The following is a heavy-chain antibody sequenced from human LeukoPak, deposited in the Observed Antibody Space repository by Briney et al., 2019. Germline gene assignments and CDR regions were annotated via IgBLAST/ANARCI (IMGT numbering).Heavy chain of an antibody. CDR2: IYYSGST. V-gene: IGHV4-39*01. D-gene: IGHD5/OR15-5a*01. CDR3: ARQVCDYYYYYMDV. Sequence: SETLSLTCSVSGGSVSSSHYYWGWIRQPPGEGLQWIGNIYYSGSTYYNPSLESRVTISLDTSKNYFSLKLGSVTAADTAVYYCARQVCDYYYYYMDVWGKGTAVTVSS. J-gene: IGHJ6*03. CDR1: GGSVSSSHYY.